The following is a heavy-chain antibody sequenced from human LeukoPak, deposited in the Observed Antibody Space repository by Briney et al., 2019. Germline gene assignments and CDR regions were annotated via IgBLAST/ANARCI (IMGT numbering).Heavy chain of an antibody. Sequence: GGSLRLSCAASGFTFITYGMHWVRQAPGKGLEWMAFIRYDGNNKYYAESVKGRFTISRDNSKNTLYLQMDRLRPEDTAVYFCAKDRHPRFSGGANCYSDYWGQGTLVTVSS. CDR2: IRYDGNNK. CDR3: AKDRHPRFSGGANCYSDY. D-gene: IGHD4/OR15-4a*01. J-gene: IGHJ4*02. V-gene: IGHV3-30*02. CDR1: GFTFITYG.